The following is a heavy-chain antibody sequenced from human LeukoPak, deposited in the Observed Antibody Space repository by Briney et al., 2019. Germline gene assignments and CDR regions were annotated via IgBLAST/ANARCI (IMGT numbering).Heavy chain of an antibody. CDR2: ISGSGGST. D-gene: IGHD1-14*01. Sequence: GESLRLSCAASGFTFSIYAMSWVRQAPGKGLEWVSAISGSGGSTYYADSVKGRFTISRDNSKNTLYLQMNSLRAEDTAVYYCAKVPHAREPYFDYWGQGTLVTVSS. CDR1: GFTFSIYA. J-gene: IGHJ4*02. CDR3: AKVPHAREPYFDY. V-gene: IGHV3-23*01.